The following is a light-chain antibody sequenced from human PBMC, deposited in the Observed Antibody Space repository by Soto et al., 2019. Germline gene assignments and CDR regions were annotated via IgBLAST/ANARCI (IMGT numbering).Light chain of an antibody. Sequence: DIVMTQSPDSLAVSLGERATINCKSSQSVLYSSNKKNYLAWYQQKSGQSPKVLIYWASTRESWVPDRFSSCGSGKDFTLTISSLQAEDAAVYYCQQSYSTPRTFGQGTKVEIK. CDR2: WAS. CDR3: QQSYSTPRT. V-gene: IGKV4-1*01. J-gene: IGKJ1*01. CDR1: QSVLYSSNKKNY.